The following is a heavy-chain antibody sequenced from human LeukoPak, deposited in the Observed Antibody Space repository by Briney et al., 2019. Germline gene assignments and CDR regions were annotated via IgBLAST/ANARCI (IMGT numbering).Heavy chain of an antibody. CDR1: GFTFSSYA. Sequence: GGPLRLSCAASGFTFSSYAMHWVRQAPGKGLEWVAVISYDGSNKYYADSVKGRFTISRDNSKNTLYLQMNSLRAEDTAVYYRARVLLKSTAPYYFDYWGQGTLVTVSS. CDR2: ISYDGSNK. V-gene: IGHV3-30-3*01. J-gene: IGHJ4*02. CDR3: ARVLLKSTAPYYFDY. D-gene: IGHD1-26*01.